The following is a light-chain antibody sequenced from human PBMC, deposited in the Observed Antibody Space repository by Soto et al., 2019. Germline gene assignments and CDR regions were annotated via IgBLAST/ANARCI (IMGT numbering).Light chain of an antibody. V-gene: IGLV1-44*01. CDR1: SSNIGSNT. CDR2: SNN. J-gene: IGLJ1*01. Sequence: QSVLTQPPSASGTPGQRVTISCSGSSSNIGSNTVNWYQQLPGTAPKLLIYSNNQRPSGVPDRFSGSKSGTSASLAISELQFEDEADYYCAAWDDSLNGPVFGTGTKLTVL. CDR3: AAWDDSLNGPV.